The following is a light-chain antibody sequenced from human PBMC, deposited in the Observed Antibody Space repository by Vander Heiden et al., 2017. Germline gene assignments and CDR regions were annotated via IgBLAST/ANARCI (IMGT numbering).Light chain of an antibody. CDR1: QTISTY. Sequence: DIQMTQSPSSLSASVGDRVTITCLASQTISTYVNWYQQKPGKAPNLLIYDASRLHSGVPSRFSGSGSGTEFTLTINSLQPEDFATYYCQQSYDMPLMFGRGTKV. V-gene: IGKV1-39*01. J-gene: IGKJ1*01. CDR3: QQSYDMPLM. CDR2: DAS.